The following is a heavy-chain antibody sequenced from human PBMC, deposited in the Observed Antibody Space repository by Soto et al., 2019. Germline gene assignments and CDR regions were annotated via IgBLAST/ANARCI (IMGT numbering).Heavy chain of an antibody. CDR3: ARSEGYCSGGSCLGAFDI. V-gene: IGHV3-21*01. CDR1: GFTFSSYS. D-gene: IGHD2-15*01. J-gene: IGHJ3*02. CDR2: ISSSSSDI. Sequence: GGSLRLSCAASGFTFSSYSMNWVRQAPGKGLEWVSSISSSSSDIYYADSVKGRFTISRDNAKNSLYLQMNSLRAEDTAVYYCARSEGYCSGGSCLGAFDIWGQGT.